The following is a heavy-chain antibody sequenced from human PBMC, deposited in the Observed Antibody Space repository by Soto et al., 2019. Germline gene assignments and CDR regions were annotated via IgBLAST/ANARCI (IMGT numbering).Heavy chain of an antibody. CDR3: AKSRYADSSGDYYDF. CDR1: GFTVSKYA. D-gene: IGHD3-22*01. Sequence: GGSLRLSCAASGFTVSKYAMSWVRQAPGKGLEGVSGIGGRGTSSYYADAVKGRFAISRDNSYNTLFLQLHSLRAEDTAVYYCAKSRYADSSGDYYDFWGQGPRVPVAS. J-gene: IGHJ4*02. CDR2: IGGRGTSS. V-gene: IGHV3-23*01.